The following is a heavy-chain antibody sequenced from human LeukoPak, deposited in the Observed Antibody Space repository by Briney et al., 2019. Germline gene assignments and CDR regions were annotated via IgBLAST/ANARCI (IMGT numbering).Heavy chain of an antibody. D-gene: IGHD2/OR15-2a*01. J-gene: IGHJ3*02. Sequence: GGSLRLSCAASGFTFSDYNMNWVRQAPGKGLEWLSYISGSGGTIYYADSVKGRFTISRDNAKNSLSLQMNSLRAEDTAVYYCARDRPSKSYAFDIWGQGTMVTVSS. CDR3: ARDRPSKSYAFDI. CDR1: GFTFSDYN. CDR2: ISGSGGTI. V-gene: IGHV3-48*04.